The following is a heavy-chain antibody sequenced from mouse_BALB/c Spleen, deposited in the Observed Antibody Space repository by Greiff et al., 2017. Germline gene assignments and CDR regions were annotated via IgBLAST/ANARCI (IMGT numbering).Heavy chain of an antibody. J-gene: IGHJ4*01. CDR2: IRLKSNNYAT. CDR3: NWDAMDY. V-gene: IGHV6-6*02. CDR1: GFTFSNYW. Sequence: EVQLQQSGGGLVQPGGSMKLSCVASGFTFSNYWMNWVRQSPEKGLEWVAEIRLKSNNYATHYAESVKGRFTISRDDSKSSVYLQMNNLRAEDTGIYYCNWDAMDYWGQGTSVTVSS.